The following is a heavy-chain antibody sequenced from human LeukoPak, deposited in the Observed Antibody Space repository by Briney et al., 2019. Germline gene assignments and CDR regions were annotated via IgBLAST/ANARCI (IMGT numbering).Heavy chain of an antibody. V-gene: IGHV1-18*01. CDR2: ISAYNGNT. J-gene: IGHJ6*02. CDR1: GYTFTSYS. Sequence: ASVKVSCKASGYTFTSYSISWVRQAPGQGLEWMGWISAYNGNTNYAQKLQGRVTMTTDTSTSTAYMELRSLRSDDTAVYYCARVTNYNILTGYYTPWYPGMDVWGQGTTVTVSS. D-gene: IGHD3-9*01. CDR3: ARVTNYNILTGYYTPWYPGMDV.